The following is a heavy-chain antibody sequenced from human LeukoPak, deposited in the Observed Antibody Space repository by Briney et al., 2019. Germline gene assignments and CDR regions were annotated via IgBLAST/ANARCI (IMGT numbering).Heavy chain of an antibody. Sequence: SETLSLTYTVSGYSISSGYYWGWIRQPPGKGLEWIGSIYHSGSTYYNPSLKSRVTISVDTSKNQFSLKLSSVTAADMAVYYCARDRGGYSYGYDPFDIWGQGAMVTVSS. CDR1: GYSISSGYY. J-gene: IGHJ3*02. V-gene: IGHV4-38-2*02. D-gene: IGHD5-18*01. CDR3: ARDRGGYSYGYDPFDI. CDR2: IYHSGST.